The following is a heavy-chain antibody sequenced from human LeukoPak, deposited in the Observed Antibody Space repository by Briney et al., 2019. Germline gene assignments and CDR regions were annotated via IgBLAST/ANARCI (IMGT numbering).Heavy chain of an antibody. CDR1: GFTVSSNY. J-gene: IGHJ4*02. D-gene: IGHD3-22*01. V-gene: IGHV3-53*01. CDR3: AKDLPPVWYYDSR. CDR2: IYSGGST. Sequence: PGGSLRLSCAASGFTVSSNYMSWVRQAPGKGLEWVSVIYSGGSTYYADSVKGRFTISRDNSKNTLYLQMNSLRAEDTAVYYCAKDLPPVWYYDSRWGQGTLVTVSS.